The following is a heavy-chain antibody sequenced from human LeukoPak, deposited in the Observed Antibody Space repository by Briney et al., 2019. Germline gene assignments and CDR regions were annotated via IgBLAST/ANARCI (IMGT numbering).Heavy chain of an antibody. J-gene: IGHJ4*02. V-gene: IGHV3-23*01. CDR3: ARSGGRYSGYDYFDY. D-gene: IGHD5-12*01. Sequence: GGSLGLSCAGSGFTFSGSGMGWVRQAPGKGLEWVSIISDNGGSTYYADSVKGRFTISRDNSKNTVYLRMNSLRAEDTAVYYCARSGGRYSGYDYFDYWGQGTLVTVSS. CDR1: GFTFSGSG. CDR2: ISDNGGST.